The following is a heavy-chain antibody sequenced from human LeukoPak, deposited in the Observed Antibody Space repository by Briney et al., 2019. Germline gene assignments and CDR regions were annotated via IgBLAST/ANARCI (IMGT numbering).Heavy chain of an antibody. V-gene: IGHV3-66*01. CDR1: GFTFSSYS. J-gene: IGHJ4*02. Sequence: GGSLRLSCAASGFTFSSYSMSWVRQAPGKGLEWVSVIYSGGSTYYADSVKGRFTISRDNSKNTLYLQMNSLRAEDTAVYYCARDSGKYYYDSSGYRDWGQGTLVTVSS. CDR2: IYSGGST. D-gene: IGHD3-22*01. CDR3: ARDSGKYYYDSSGYRD.